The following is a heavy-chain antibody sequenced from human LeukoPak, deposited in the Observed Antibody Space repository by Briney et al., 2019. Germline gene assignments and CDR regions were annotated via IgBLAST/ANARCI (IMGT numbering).Heavy chain of an antibody. CDR2: IYSIGP. J-gene: IGHJ4*02. V-gene: IGHV4-39*07. CDR3: AAQTRIYIHYDSFDN. CDR1: GASISGSSYS. D-gene: IGHD4-11*01. Sequence: SEALSLTCSVSGASISGSSYSWGWFRQPPGKGLEWIGSIYSIGPLYAPSLKSRVTISIDTSKTHFSLRLNSVTAADTAVYFCAAQTRIYIHYDSFDNWGQGTLVIVSS.